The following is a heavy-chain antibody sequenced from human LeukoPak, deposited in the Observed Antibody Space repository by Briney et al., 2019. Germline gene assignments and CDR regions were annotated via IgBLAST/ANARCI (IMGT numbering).Heavy chain of an antibody. CDR3: ARVGHDLRVYYYYYYMDV. V-gene: IGHV3-21*01. CDR2: ISSSSSYI. D-gene: IGHD1-1*01. Sequence: ETLSLTCAVSGGSISTFSYYWGWIRQPPGKGLEWVSSISSSSSYIYYADSVKGRFTISRDNAKNSLYLQMNSLRAEDTAVYYCARVGHDLRVYYYYYYMDVWGKGTTVTVSS. CDR1: GGSISTFSYY. J-gene: IGHJ6*03.